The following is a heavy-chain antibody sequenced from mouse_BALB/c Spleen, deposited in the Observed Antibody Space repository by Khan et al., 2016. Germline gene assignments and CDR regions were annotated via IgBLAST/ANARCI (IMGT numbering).Heavy chain of an antibody. CDR1: GYTFTSYW. J-gene: IGHJ4*01. V-gene: IGHV1S81*02. Sequence: QVQLQQPGAELVKPGTSVRLSCKASGYTFTSYWMHWMKQRPGQGLEWIGEINPNYGRTDYNEKFKTKATLTVDKSSSTVYMQLSSLTSEDSAVYYCARTGAPYDMDYWGQGTSVTVAS. CDR3: ARTGAPYDMDY. CDR2: INPNYGRT. D-gene: IGHD3-1*01.